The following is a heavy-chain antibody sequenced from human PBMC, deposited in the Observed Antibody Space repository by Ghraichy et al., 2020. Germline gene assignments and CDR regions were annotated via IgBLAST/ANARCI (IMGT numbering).Heavy chain of an antibody. CDR2: ISGSGGST. D-gene: IGHD3-3*01. Sequence: GGSLRLSCAASGFTFSSYAMSWVRQAPGKGLEWVSAISGSGGSTYYADSVKGRFTISRDNSKNTLYLQMNSLRAEDTAVYYCAKWNYYDFWSGYWSGYYGMDVWGQGTTVTVSS. CDR1: GFTFSSYA. J-gene: IGHJ6*02. CDR3: AKWNYYDFWSGYWSGYYGMDV. V-gene: IGHV3-23*01.